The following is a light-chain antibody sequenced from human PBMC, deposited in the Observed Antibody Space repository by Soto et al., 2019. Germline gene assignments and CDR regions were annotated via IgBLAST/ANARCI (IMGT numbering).Light chain of an antibody. V-gene: IGKV1-5*03. CDR3: QQYNCLFT. CDR1: QSISSW. J-gene: IGKJ2*01. Sequence: DIQMTQSPSTLSASVGDRVTITCRASQSISSWLAWYQQKPGKAPKLLIYQASSLESRVPSRFSSSGSRTEFTLNISILQPDDFATYYCQQYNCLFTFGEGTKLEIK. CDR2: QAS.